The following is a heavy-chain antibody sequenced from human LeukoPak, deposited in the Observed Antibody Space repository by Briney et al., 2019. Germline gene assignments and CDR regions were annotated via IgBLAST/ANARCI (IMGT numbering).Heavy chain of an antibody. V-gene: IGHV4-30-2*01. Sequence: LRLSCAASGFTFDDYAMHWVRQPPGKGLEWIGYIYHSGSTYYNPSLKSRVTISVDRSKNQFSLKLSSVTAADTAVYYCARERKAAPPDYWGQGTLVTVSS. J-gene: IGHJ4*02. CDR3: ARERKAAPPDY. CDR2: IYHSGST. CDR1: GFTFDDYA. D-gene: IGHD6-13*01.